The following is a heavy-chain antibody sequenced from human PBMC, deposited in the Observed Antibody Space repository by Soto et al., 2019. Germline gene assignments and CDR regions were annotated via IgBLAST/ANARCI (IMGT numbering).Heavy chain of an antibody. CDR2: IYYNGIT. J-gene: IGHJ4*02. CDR1: DAFMTNYY. Sequence: PSETRSHTCTISDAFMTNYYWNWIRQTPGKAPEWIAYIYYNGITNYNPSLKSRVTISIDTPRNQFSLKLNSVTAADTAMYYCARGRGGYYYYDYWGPGALVTVSS. D-gene: IGHD1-26*01. V-gene: IGHV4-59*01. CDR3: ARGRGGYYYYDY.